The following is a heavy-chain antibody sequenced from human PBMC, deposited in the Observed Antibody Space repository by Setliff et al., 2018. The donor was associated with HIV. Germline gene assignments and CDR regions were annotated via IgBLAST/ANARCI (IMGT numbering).Heavy chain of an antibody. CDR1: GYTFTTSA. Sequence: ASVKVSCKASGYTFTTSAISWVRQAPGQGLEWMGWISAYNGNTNYAQKFQGRVTMTTDTSTSTAYMELRSLRSDDTAVYYCARRPDGSGSYYYLEYWGQGTLVTV. CDR2: ISAYNGNT. CDR3: ARRPDGSGSYYYLEY. V-gene: IGHV1-18*01. D-gene: IGHD3-22*01. J-gene: IGHJ4*02.